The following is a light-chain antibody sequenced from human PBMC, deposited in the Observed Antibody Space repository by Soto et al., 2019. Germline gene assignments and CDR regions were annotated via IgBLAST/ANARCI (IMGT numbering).Light chain of an antibody. V-gene: IGLV2-14*01. CDR2: DVS. CDR1: SSDVGGYNY. Sequence: QSALTQPASVSGSPGQSITISCTGTSSDVGGYNYVSWYQQHPGKAPKLMTYDVSNRPSGVSNRFSGSKSGNTASLTISGLQAEDEADYYCSSYTSSSTYVVFGGGTKLTV. CDR3: SSYTSSSTYVV. J-gene: IGLJ2*01.